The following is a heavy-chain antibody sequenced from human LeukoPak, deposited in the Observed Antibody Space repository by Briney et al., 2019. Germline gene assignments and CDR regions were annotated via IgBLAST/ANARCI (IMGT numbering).Heavy chain of an antibody. D-gene: IGHD3-22*01. CDR2: ISSSSRDI. CDR3: ARDSDSSGHYYMDYFDY. CDR1: GFTFTSYA. J-gene: IGHJ4*02. V-gene: IGHV3-21*01. Sequence: GGSLRLSCAASGFTFTSYAMNWVRQAPGKGLEWVSSISSSSRDINYADSVKGRFTISRDNAWNSLYLQMNSLRAEDAAVYYCARDSDSSGHYYMDYFDYWGQGALVTVSS.